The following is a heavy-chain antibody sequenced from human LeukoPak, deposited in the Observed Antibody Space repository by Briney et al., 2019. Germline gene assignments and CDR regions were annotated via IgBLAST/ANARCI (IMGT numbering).Heavy chain of an antibody. D-gene: IGHD3-22*01. Sequence: GGPLRLSCAASGFTFSSYGKHWVRQAPGKGLEWVAVIWYDGSNKYYADSVKGRFTISRDNSKNTLYLQMNSLRAEDTAVYYCARDRDYYDSSAFDYWGQGTLVTVSS. CDR1: GFTFSSYG. CDR3: ARDRDYYDSSAFDY. CDR2: IWYDGSNK. J-gene: IGHJ4*02. V-gene: IGHV3-33*01.